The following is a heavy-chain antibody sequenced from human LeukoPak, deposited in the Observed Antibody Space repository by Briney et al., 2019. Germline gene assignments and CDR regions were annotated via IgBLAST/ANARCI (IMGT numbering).Heavy chain of an antibody. D-gene: IGHD2-2*01. CDR1: GFTFTSFA. CDR3: AKDGRSNTPGY. J-gene: IGHJ4*02. CDR2: ISGESGRT. Sequence: GGSLRLSCAASGFTFTSFAMSWVRQARGKGLEWVSSISGESGRTYYADSVKGRFTISRDNSKNTLYLQMNSLRVEDSAMFYCAKDGRSNTPGYWGQGTLVTVSS. V-gene: IGHV3-23*01.